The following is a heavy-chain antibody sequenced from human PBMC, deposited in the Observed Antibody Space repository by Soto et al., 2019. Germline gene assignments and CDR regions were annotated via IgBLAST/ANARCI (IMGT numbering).Heavy chain of an antibody. V-gene: IGHV3-23*01. D-gene: IGHD3-22*01. Sequence: PGGSLRLSCAASGFTFSSYAMSWVRQAPGKGLEWVSAISGSGGSTYYADSVKGRFTISRDNSKNTLYLQMNSLRAEDTAVYYCAKNPDYDSSGYYHYWGQGTLVTVSS. CDR1: GFTFSSYA. J-gene: IGHJ4*02. CDR2: ISGSGGST. CDR3: AKNPDYDSSGYYHY.